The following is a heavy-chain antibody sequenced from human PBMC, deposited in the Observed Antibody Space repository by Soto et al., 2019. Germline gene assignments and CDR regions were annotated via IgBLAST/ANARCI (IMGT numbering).Heavy chain of an antibody. CDR3: ARVYGTDYVWGSYRGPFYYGMDV. CDR1: GGSISSYY. V-gene: IGHV4-59*01. CDR2: IYYSGST. J-gene: IGHJ6*02. Sequence: PSETLSLTCTVSGGSISSYYWSWIRQPPGKGLEWIGYIYYSGSTNYNPSLKSRVTISVDTSKNQFSLKLSSVTAADTAVYYCARVYGTDYVWGSYRGPFYYGMDVWGQGTTVTVSS. D-gene: IGHD3-16*02.